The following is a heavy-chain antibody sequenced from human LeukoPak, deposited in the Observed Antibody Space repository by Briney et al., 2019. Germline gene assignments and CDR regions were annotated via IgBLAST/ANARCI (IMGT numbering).Heavy chain of an antibody. D-gene: IGHD5-18*01. V-gene: IGHV3-7*01. CDR2: INQYGSEI. CDR3: ARGNSYAMGA. CDR1: GFTFSNYW. Sequence: GGSLRLSCAASGFTFSNYWMNWVRQAPGKGLEWVTSINQYGSEIYYVDSVKGRLTISRDNAKSSLYLQMNSLRAEDTAVYFCARGNSYAMGAWGQGTLVTVSS. J-gene: IGHJ5*02.